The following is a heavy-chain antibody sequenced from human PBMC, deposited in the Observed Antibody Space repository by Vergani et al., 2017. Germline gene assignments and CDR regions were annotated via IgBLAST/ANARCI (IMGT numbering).Heavy chain of an antibody. Sequence: QVQLVESGGGVVQPGGSLRLSCAAPGFTFSSYGMHWVRQAPGKGLEWVAVISYDGSNKYYADSVKGRFTISRDNSKNTLYLQMNSLRAEDTAVYYCARGGCSSTSCYRNYWGQGTLVTVSS. D-gene: IGHD2-2*01. J-gene: IGHJ4*02. CDR3: ARGGCSSTSCYRNY. CDR2: ISYDGSNK. V-gene: IGHV3-30*19. CDR1: GFTFSSYG.